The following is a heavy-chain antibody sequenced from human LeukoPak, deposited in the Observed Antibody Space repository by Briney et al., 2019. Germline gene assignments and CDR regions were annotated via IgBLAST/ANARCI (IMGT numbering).Heavy chain of an antibody. CDR3: AKDYARGGCSLAHCNPIDS. D-gene: IGHD2-15*01. V-gene: IGHV3-23*01. J-gene: IGHJ4*02. CDR1: GFTFSTFA. Sequence: GASLRLSCAASGFTFSTFAMTWVRQAPGKGLEWVSTFSPDGIHYADSVKGRFAISSDDSMSTLFLQMNSLRAEDTAIYYCAKDYARGGCSLAHCNPIDSWGQGTLVTVSS. CDR2: FSPDGI.